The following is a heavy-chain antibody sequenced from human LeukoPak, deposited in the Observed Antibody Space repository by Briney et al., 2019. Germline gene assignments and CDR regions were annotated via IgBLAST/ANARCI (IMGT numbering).Heavy chain of an antibody. CDR3: AREPGLGYAFDI. D-gene: IGHD1-1*01. V-gene: IGHV3-7*01. Sequence: GGPLRLSCIVSGFAISSPWMTWVRNVPGKGLEWVANIKQDGSEKHCVDSVRGRFTISRDNAKDSLYLQMNSLGAEDTAVYYCAREPGLGYAFDIWGQGTKVTVSS. CDR2: IKQDGSEK. CDR1: GFAISSPW. J-gene: IGHJ3*02.